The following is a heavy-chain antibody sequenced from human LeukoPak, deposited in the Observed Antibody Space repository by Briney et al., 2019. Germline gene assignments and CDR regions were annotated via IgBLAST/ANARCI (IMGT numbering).Heavy chain of an antibody. CDR3: ANGRGYSGYDSDY. V-gene: IGHV3-48*04. Sequence: GGSLRLSCAASGFTFSSNSMNWVRQAPGKGLEWVSYISSTGGAIYYADSMKGRFTISRDNAKNSLYLQMNSLRVEDTAVYYCANGRGYSGYDSDYWGQGTLVTVSS. D-gene: IGHD5-12*01. CDR1: GFTFSSNS. CDR2: ISSTGGAI. J-gene: IGHJ4*02.